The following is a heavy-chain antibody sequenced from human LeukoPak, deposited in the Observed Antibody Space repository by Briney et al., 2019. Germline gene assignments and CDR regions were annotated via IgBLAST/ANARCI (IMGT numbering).Heavy chain of an antibody. CDR1: GYSFTSYW. Sequence: GESLKISCKGSGYSFTSYWLGWVRQMPGKGLEWMGIIYPGDSDTRYSPSFQGQVTTSADKSISTAYLQWSSLKASDTAMYYCARLTMVRGVIISVDYWGQGTLVTVSS. CDR2: IYPGDSDT. CDR3: ARLTMVRGVIISVDY. J-gene: IGHJ4*02. D-gene: IGHD3-10*01. V-gene: IGHV5-51*01.